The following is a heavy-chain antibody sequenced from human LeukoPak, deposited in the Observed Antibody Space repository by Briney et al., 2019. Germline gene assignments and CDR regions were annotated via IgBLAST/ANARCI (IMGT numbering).Heavy chain of an antibody. V-gene: IGHV3-30*04. D-gene: IGHD6-13*01. CDR3: GRYSSPWEKGFFNY. Sequence: GGSLRLSCAASGFTFSNYAMHWVRQAPGKGLEWVAVIAYDGSNKYYADSVKGRFTISRDNYKNTLYLQMNSLRGEDTAVYYCGRYSSPWEKGFFNYWGKGTLVTVSS. CDR2: IAYDGSNK. J-gene: IGHJ4*02. CDR1: GFTFSNYA.